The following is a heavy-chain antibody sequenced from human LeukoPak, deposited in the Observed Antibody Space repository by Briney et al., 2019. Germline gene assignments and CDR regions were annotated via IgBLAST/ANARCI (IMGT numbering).Heavy chain of an antibody. CDR3: AREEMATRNFDY. V-gene: IGHV1-69*04. CDR2: IIPILGIA. D-gene: IGHD5-24*01. J-gene: IGHJ4*02. CDR1: GGTFSSYA. Sequence: KVSCKASGGTFSSYAISWVRQAPGQGLEWMGRIIPILGIANYAQKFQGRVTITADKSTSTAYMELSSLRSEDTAVYYCAREEMATRNFDYWGQGTLVTVSS.